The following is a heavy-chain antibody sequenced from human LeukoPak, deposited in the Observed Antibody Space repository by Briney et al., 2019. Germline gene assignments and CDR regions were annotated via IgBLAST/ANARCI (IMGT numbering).Heavy chain of an antibody. J-gene: IGHJ5*02. D-gene: IGHD5-12*01. CDR2: INPNSGGT. Sequence: ASVKVSSKASGYTFTGHYMHWVRQAPGQGLEWMGWINPNSGGTNYAQKFQGRVTMTRDTSISTAYMELSRLRSDDTAVYYCATHLHRDYSGYDYFWFDPWGQGTLVTVSS. CDR1: GYTFTGHY. CDR3: ATHLHRDYSGYDYFWFDP. V-gene: IGHV1-2*02.